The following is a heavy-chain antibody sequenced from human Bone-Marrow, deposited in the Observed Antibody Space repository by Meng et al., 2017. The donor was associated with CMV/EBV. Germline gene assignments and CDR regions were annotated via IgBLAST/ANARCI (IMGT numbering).Heavy chain of an antibody. D-gene: IGHD3-10*01. Sequence: GASLKISCAASGFTFSSYAMHWVRQAPGKGLEWVAVISYDGSNKYYADSVKGRFTISRDNSKNTRYLQMNSLRAEDTAEYYCARGNYYYYYGMDVWGQGTTVTVSS. CDR3: ARGNYYYYYGMDV. J-gene: IGHJ6*02. CDR2: ISYDGSNK. CDR1: GFTFSSYA. V-gene: IGHV3-30*04.